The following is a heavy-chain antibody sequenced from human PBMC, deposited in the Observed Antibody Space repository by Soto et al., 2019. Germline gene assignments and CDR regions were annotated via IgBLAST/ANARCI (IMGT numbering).Heavy chain of an antibody. CDR2: IDNAGTDS. J-gene: IGHJ6*04. V-gene: IGHV3-74*01. Sequence: EVQLVESGGGLVQPGGSLRLSCAASGFTFSGRSMHWDRQAPGKGLVWVSGIDNAGTDSTYADSVKGRFTSSRDNAKNTLYLQINSLRVEDTAVYYCARGWFGPDVWGKGTTVTVSS. CDR1: GFTFSGRS. CDR3: ARGWFGPDV. D-gene: IGHD3-10*01.